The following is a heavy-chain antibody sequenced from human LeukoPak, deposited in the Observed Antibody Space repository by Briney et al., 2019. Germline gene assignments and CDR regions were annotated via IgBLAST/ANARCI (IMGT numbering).Heavy chain of an antibody. D-gene: IGHD3-22*01. CDR1: GFTFSNYA. J-gene: IGHJ4*02. CDR3: AKGSYYDSSGSFYFDY. CDR2: ISGSGGST. V-gene: IGHV3-23*01. Sequence: GGSLRLSCAASGFTFSNYAMSWVRQALGKGLEWVSAISGSGGSTYYADSVKGRFTISRDNSKNTLYVQVNSLGTEDTAAYYCAKGSYYDSSGSFYFDYWGQGTLVTVSS.